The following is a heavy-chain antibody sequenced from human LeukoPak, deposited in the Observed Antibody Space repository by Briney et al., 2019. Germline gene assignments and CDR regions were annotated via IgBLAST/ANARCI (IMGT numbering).Heavy chain of an antibody. Sequence: ASVKVSCKASGYTFTDYYMHWVRQAPGQGLEWMGWINLNSRGTNYAQKFQGRVTMTRDTSISTAYMELNRLRSDDTAVYYCASSGPIAVAGIPAVYYYYMDVWGKGTTVTVSS. CDR1: GYTFTDYY. D-gene: IGHD6-19*01. CDR2: INLNSRGT. CDR3: ASSGPIAVAGIPAVYYYYMDV. V-gene: IGHV1-2*02. J-gene: IGHJ6*03.